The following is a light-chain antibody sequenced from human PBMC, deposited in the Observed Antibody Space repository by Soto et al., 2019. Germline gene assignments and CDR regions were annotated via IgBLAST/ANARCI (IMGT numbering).Light chain of an antibody. CDR2: SNN. CDR1: SSNIGSKT. CDR3: AAWDDSLNGVV. V-gene: IGLV1-44*01. Sequence: QSLLTQPPSASGTPGQRVTISCSGSSSNIGSKTVNWYQQLPGTAPKLLIYSNNQRPSGVPARFSGSKSGTSASLAISGLQSEDEADYYCAAWDDSLNGVVFGGGTKLTVL. J-gene: IGLJ2*01.